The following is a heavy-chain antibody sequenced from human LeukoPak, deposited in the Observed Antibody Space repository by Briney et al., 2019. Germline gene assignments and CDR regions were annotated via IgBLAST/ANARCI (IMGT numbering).Heavy chain of an antibody. V-gene: IGHV1-69*05. D-gene: IGHD1-26*01. CDR2: IIPIFGTA. J-gene: IGHJ4*02. CDR3: ARDPAAYSGSYYFYY. CDR1: GGTFSSYA. Sequence: ASVKVSCKASGGTFSSYAISWLRQAPGQGLEWMGRIIPIFGTANYAQKFQGRVTITTDESTSTAYMELSSLRSEDTAAYYCARDPAAYSGSYYFYYWGQGTLVTVSS.